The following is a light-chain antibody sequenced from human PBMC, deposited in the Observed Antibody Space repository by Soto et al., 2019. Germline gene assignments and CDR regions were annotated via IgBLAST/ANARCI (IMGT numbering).Light chain of an antibody. V-gene: IGLV3-21*04. CDR2: SDN. CDR1: NIGNLD. Sequence: SYELTQPPSVSAAPGKTATITCGGNNIGNLDVNWYQQEPGQAPVLVIFSDNDRPSGIPDRFSGSNSGNTATLTISRVDAGDEANYYCQVWDGSTDAVFGGGTKLTVL. CDR3: QVWDGSTDAV. J-gene: IGLJ2*01.